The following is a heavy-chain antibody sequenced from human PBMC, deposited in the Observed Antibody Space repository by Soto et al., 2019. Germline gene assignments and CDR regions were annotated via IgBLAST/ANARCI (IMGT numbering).Heavy chain of an antibody. D-gene: IGHD5-18*01. J-gene: IGHJ5*02. V-gene: IGHV4-59*01. CDR3: ARSYDGYSYGYGGWFDP. CDR2: IYYSGST. CDR1: GGSISSYY. Sequence: SETLSLTCTVSGGSISSYYWSWIRQPPGKGLEWIGYIYYSGSTNYNPSLKSRVTISVDTSKNQFSLKLSSVTAADTAVYYCARSYDGYSYGYGGWFDPWGQGTLVTVSS.